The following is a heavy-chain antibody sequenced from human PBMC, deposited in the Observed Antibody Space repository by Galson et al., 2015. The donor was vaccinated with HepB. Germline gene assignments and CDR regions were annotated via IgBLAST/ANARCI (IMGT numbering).Heavy chain of an antibody. Sequence: SLRLSCAASGFTFSSYSMNWVRQAPGKGLEWVSYISSSSSTIYYADSVKGRFTISRDNAKNSLYLQMNSLRAEDTAVYYCARGRGGDVGYYYGSGSYSPSTIYFDYWGQGTLVTVSS. CDR1: GFTFSSYS. D-gene: IGHD3-10*01. CDR3: ARGRGGDVGYYYGSGSYSPSTIYFDY. J-gene: IGHJ4*02. CDR2: ISSSSSTI. V-gene: IGHV3-48*01.